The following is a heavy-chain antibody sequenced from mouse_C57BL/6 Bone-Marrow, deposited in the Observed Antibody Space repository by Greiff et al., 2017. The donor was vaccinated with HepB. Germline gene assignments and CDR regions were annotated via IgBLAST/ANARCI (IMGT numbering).Heavy chain of an antibody. Sequence: EVQLQQSGPELVKPGASVKISCKASGYSFTDYNMNWVKQSNGKSLEWIGVINPNYGTTSYNQKFKGKATLTVDKSSSTAYMQLNSLTSEDSAVYYCERCGGDGYYGGYYAMDYWGQGTSVTVSS. CDR1: GYSFTDYN. D-gene: IGHD2-3*01. V-gene: IGHV1-39*01. CDR3: ERCGGDGYYGGYYAMDY. J-gene: IGHJ4*01. CDR2: INPNYGTT.